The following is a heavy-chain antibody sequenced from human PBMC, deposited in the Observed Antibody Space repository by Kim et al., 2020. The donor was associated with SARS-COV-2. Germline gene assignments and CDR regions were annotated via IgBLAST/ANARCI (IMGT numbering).Heavy chain of an antibody. CDR3: ARGETRYY. J-gene: IGHJ4*02. CDR1: GYSFTSYW. Sequence: GESLKISCKASGYSFTSYWIGWVRQMPGKGLEWMGIIYPGDSNTRYSPSFQGQVTISADKSITAAYLQWNSLKASDTAMYYCARGETRYYLGQGTPVTVS. CDR2: IYPGDSNT. V-gene: IGHV5-51*01. D-gene: IGHD3-16*02.